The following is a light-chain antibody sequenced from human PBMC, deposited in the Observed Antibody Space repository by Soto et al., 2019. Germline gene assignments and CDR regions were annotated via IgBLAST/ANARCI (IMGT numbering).Light chain of an antibody. CDR2: EVS. CDR3: SSYAGSDIGV. Sequence: QSALTQPPSASGSPGQSVTISCTGTSSDVGGYNYVSGYQQYPGKAPKLMIYEVSKRPSGVPDRVSGSKSGKTASLTVSGLQAEDEADYYCSSYAGSDIGVFGGGTKLTVL. CDR1: SSDVGGYNY. V-gene: IGLV2-8*01. J-gene: IGLJ3*02.